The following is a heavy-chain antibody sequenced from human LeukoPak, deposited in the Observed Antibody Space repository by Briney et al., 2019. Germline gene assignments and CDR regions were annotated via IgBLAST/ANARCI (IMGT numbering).Heavy chain of an antibody. V-gene: IGHV3-43D*03. CDR3: ARDRADYGDYIWFDP. Sequence: GGSLRLSCAASGFTFDDYAMHWVRQAPGKGLEWVSLISWDGGSTYYADSVKGRFTISRDNSKNSLYLQMNGLRAEDTALYYCARDRADYGDYIWFDPWGQGTLVTVSS. CDR2: ISWDGGST. D-gene: IGHD4-17*01. CDR1: GFTFDDYA. J-gene: IGHJ5*02.